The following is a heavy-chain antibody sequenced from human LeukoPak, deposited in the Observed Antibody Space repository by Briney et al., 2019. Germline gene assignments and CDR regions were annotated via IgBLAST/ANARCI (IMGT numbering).Heavy chain of an antibody. D-gene: IGHD3-9*01. CDR1: GFTFSSYG. Sequence: GGSLRLSCAASGFTFSSYGMHWVRQAPGKGLEWVAFIRYDGSNKYYADSVKGRFTISRDNSKNTLYLQMNSLRAEDTAVYYCAKDELRYFDWLFASPDYWGQGTLVTVSS. CDR3: AKDELRYFDWLFASPDY. CDR2: IRYDGSNK. J-gene: IGHJ4*02. V-gene: IGHV3-30*02.